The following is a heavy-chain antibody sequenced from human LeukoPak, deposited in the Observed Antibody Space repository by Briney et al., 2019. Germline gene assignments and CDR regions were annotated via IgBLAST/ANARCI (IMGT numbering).Heavy chain of an antibody. Sequence: SGGSLRLSCAASGFTFSSYAMSWVRQAPGKGLEWVSAISGSGGSTYYADSVKGRFTISRDNSKNTLYLQMNSLRAEDTAVYYCAKDGSSGWYSKYYFDYWGQGTLVTVSS. CDR3: AKDGSSGWYSKYYFDY. CDR1: GFTFSSYA. V-gene: IGHV3-23*01. J-gene: IGHJ4*02. D-gene: IGHD6-19*01. CDR2: ISGSGGST.